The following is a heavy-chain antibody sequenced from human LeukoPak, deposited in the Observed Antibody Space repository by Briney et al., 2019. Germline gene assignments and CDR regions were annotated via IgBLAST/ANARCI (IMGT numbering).Heavy chain of an antibody. D-gene: IGHD3-22*01. CDR3: AREKDYYDSSGAVGAFDI. CDR2: IWYDGSNK. V-gene: IGHV3-33*01. CDR1: GFTFSSYG. J-gene: IGHJ3*02. Sequence: GGSLRVSCAASGFTFSSYGIHWVRQAPGKGLEWVAVIWYDGSNKYYADSVKGRFTISRDNSKNTLYLQMNSLRAEDTAVYYCAREKDYYDSSGAVGAFDIWGQGTMVTVSS.